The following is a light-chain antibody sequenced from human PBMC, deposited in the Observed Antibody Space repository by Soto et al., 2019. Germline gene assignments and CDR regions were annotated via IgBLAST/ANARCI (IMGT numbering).Light chain of an antibody. CDR3: QQRYSWPIT. J-gene: IGKJ4*01. CDR1: HSVSSY. Sequence: EIVLSQSPAALSLSPGGRATRSCRASHSVSSYLAWYQQRPGQAPKLLIYDESDRATGISARFSGSGSGKDFTITISSLEHEDFEVYYCQQRYSWPITCGRGTTGDIK. CDR2: DES. V-gene: IGKV3-11*01.